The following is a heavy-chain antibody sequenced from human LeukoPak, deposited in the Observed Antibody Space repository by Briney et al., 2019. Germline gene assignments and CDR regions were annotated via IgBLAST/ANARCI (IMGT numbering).Heavy chain of an antibody. Sequence: PSETLSLTCAVYGGSFSGYYWSWIRQPPGKGLEWIGEINHSGSTNYNPSLKSRVTISVDTSKNQFSLKLSSVTAADTAVYYCARGRKRSVASTFQHWGQGTLVTVSS. CDR2: INHSGST. J-gene: IGHJ1*01. CDR3: ARGRKRSVASTFQH. V-gene: IGHV4-34*01. CDR1: GGSFSGYY. D-gene: IGHD6-19*01.